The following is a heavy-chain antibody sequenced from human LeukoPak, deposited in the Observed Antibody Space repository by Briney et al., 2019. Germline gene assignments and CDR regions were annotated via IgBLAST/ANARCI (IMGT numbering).Heavy chain of an antibody. J-gene: IGHJ4*02. D-gene: IGHD3-22*01. V-gene: IGHV4-59*01. CDR2: ISMSGST. CDR3: ARDLAVLGYFHFDY. Sequence: PSETLSLTCTVSGDSINRYYWSWIRQPPGKGLEWIGYISMSGSTKNNPSLESRVTLSRDTSMNQFSLKLTSVTAADTAVYYCARDLAVLGYFHFDYWGQGTLVTVSS. CDR1: GDSINRYY.